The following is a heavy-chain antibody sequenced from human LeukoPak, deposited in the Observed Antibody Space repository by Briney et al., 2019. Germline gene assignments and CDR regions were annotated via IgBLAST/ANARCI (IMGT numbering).Heavy chain of an antibody. CDR2: IYSGGST. CDR3: ARGRISGYYSIDY. Sequence: PGGSLRLSCAASGFTVSSNYMSWVRQAPGKGLEWVSVIYSGGSTYYADSVKGRFTISRDNSKNTLYLQMNSLRAEDTAVYYCARGRISGYYSIDYWGQGTLVTVSS. V-gene: IGHV3-66*01. J-gene: IGHJ4*02. CDR1: GFTVSSNY. D-gene: IGHD3-22*01.